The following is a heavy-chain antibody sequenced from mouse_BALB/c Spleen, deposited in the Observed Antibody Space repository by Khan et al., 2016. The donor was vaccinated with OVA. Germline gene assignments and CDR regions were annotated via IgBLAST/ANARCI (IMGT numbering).Heavy chain of an antibody. D-gene: IGHD2-4*01. V-gene: IGHV1-5*01. CDR3: TRSYDSYYFDY. CDR1: GYSFTSYW. Sequence: IQLVQSGTVLARPGASVKMSCKASGYSFTSYWMHWIKQRPGQGLEWIGAIYPGISDTRYNQKFKGKAKLTAVTSASTAYMEFSSLTNEDSAVYYCTRSYDSYYFDYWGHGTTLTVSS. J-gene: IGHJ2*01. CDR2: IYPGISDT.